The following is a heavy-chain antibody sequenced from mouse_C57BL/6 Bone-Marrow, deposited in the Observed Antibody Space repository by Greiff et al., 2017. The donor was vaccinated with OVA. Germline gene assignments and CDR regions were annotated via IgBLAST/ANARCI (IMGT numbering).Heavy chain of an antibody. CDR3: ARTYGSSYPAWFAY. CDR1: GYTFTDYY. CDR2: INPYNGGT. J-gene: IGHJ3*01. V-gene: IGHV1-19*01. D-gene: IGHD1-1*01. Sequence: VQLKESGPVLVKPGASVKMSCKASGYTFTDYYMNWVKQSHGKSLEWIGVINPYNGGTSYNQKFKGKATLTVDKSSSTAYMELNSLTSEDSAVYYCARTYGSSYPAWFAYWGQGTLVTVSA.